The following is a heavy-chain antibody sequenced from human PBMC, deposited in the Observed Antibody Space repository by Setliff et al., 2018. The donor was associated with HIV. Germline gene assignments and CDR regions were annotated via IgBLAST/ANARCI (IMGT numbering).Heavy chain of an antibody. CDR3: ARSPGMFDY. CDR1: EVIVSNNY. V-gene: IGHV3-53*01. CDR2: IYSGGST. Sequence: PGGSLRLSCAVSEVIVSNNYMSWVRQAPGKGLEWVSVIYSGGSTDHADSVKGRFTISRDNFKNTVYLQMTSLRAEDTAVYYCARSPGMFDYWGQGTPGTVS. J-gene: IGHJ4*02. D-gene: IGHD1-1*01.